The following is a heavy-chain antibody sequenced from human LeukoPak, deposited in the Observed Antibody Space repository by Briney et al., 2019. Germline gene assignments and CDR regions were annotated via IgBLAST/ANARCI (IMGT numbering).Heavy chain of an antibody. Sequence: ASVKVSCKVSGYTLTELSMHWVRQAPGKGLEWMGGFDPEDGETIYAQKFQGRVTMTEDTSTDTAYMELSSLRSEDTAVYDCATRVGVLRFLEWLVFDYWGQGTLVTVSS. V-gene: IGHV1-24*01. CDR3: ATRVGVLRFLEWLVFDY. CDR1: GYTLTELS. CDR2: FDPEDGET. D-gene: IGHD3-3*01. J-gene: IGHJ4*02.